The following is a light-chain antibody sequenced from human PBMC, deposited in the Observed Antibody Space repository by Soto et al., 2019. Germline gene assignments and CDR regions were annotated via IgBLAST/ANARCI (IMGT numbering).Light chain of an antibody. Sequence: DIQMTQSPSSVSASVGDRVTITCRASQGISSWLAWYQQKPGKAPKLLIYAASSLQRGVPLRFRDSGSEPHFTLTISSLQPGDSASYYCQQAISVPLTFGGETRVEIK. J-gene: IGKJ4*01. CDR2: AAS. CDR3: QQAISVPLT. V-gene: IGKV1D-12*01. CDR1: QGISSW.